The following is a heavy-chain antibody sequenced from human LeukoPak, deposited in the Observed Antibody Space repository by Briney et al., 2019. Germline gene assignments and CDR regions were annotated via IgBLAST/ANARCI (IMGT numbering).Heavy chain of an antibody. Sequence: GGSLSLSCAASGFTFSSYSMTWVRQAPGKGLEWVSIISSGSSAIFSADALKGRFTISRDDAKNLLYLDMNSLRAEDTAVYYCARGHTAVTRHFDFWGQGTLVTVSS. V-gene: IGHV3-21*01. CDR1: GFTFSSYS. CDR2: ISSGSSAI. J-gene: IGHJ4*02. D-gene: IGHD4-17*01. CDR3: ARGHTAVTRHFDF.